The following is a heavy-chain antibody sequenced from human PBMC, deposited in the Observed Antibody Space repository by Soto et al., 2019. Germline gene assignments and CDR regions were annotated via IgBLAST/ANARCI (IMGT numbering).Heavy chain of an antibody. J-gene: IGHJ5*02. CDR3: AREAVEQPCANWLDP. CDR1: GGPISSYS. D-gene: IGHD6-13*01. Sequence: PWGPLHLTSMFSGGPISSYSWSWIRQPPGKGLEWIGYIYYSGSTNYNPSLKSRVTISVDTSKNQFSLKLSSVTAADTAVYYCAREAVEQPCANWLDPWGKGTRVTLAS. V-gene: IGHV4-59*01. CDR2: IYYSGST.